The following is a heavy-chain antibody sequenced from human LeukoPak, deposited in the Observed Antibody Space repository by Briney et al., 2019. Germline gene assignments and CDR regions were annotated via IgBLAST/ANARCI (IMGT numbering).Heavy chain of an antibody. D-gene: IGHD3-10*01. CDR3: ARERGNYFDY. CDR1: GLTFSNCR. J-gene: IGHJ4*02. Sequence: GGSLRLSCVVSGLTFSNCRMTWVRQAPGRGLEWVANIKEDGTETSYVGSVKGRFTISRDNAKNSLYLRVDSLRAEDTAVYYCARERGNYFDYWGQGTLVTVSS. V-gene: IGHV3-7*05. CDR2: IKEDGTET.